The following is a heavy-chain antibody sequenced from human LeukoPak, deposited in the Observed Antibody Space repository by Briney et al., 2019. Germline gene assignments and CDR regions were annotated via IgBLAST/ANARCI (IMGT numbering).Heavy chain of an antibody. CDR3: AREDYYDSSGIN. Sequence: SETLSLTSAVSGGSISSGGYSWSWIRQPPGKGLEWIGYIYHSGSTYYNPSLKSRVTISVDRSKNQFSLKLSSVTAADTAVYYCAREDYYDSSGINWGQGTLVTVSS. V-gene: IGHV4-30-2*01. CDR1: GGSISSGGYS. D-gene: IGHD3-22*01. CDR2: IYHSGST. J-gene: IGHJ4*02.